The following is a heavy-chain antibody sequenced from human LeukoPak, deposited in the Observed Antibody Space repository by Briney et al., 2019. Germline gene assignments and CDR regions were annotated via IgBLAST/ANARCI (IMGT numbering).Heavy chain of an antibody. CDR1: GGSISSYY. CDR3: ARRTSAEIVDY. V-gene: IGHV4-59*01. J-gene: IGHJ4*02. D-gene: IGHD3/OR15-3a*01. Sequence: SQTLSLTCTVSGGSISSYYWSWIRQPPGKGLEWIGYIYYSGSTNYNPSLKSRVSISVDTSKNQFSRELSSVTAADTAVYYCARRTSAEIVDYWGQGTLVTVSS. CDR2: IYYSGST.